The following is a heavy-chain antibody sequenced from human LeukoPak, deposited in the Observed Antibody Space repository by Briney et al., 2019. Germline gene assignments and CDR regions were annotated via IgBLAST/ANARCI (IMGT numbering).Heavy chain of an antibody. D-gene: IGHD3-10*01. CDR1: GFSFSTYW. CDR3: ARESKKWGGGFDL. J-gene: IGHJ2*01. CDR2: ISYDGSNK. V-gene: IGHV3-30*03. Sequence: GGSLRLSCAPSGFSFSTYWMSWVRQTPGRGLEWVAVISYDGSNKYYADSVKGRFTISRDNSKNTLYLQMNSLRAEDTAVYYCARESKKWGGGFDLWGRGTLVTVSS.